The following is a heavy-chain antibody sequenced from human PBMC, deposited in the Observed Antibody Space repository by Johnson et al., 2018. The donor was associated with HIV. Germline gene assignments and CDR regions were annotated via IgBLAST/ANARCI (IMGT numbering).Heavy chain of an antibody. V-gene: IGHV3-74*01. J-gene: IGHJ3*02. CDR1: GFTFSSYW. CDR3: VREGPSERAGFDI. Sequence: VQLVESGGGLVRPGGSLRLSCAASGFTFSSYWMHWVRQVAGKGLVWVSRINSDGTGTSYADSVKGRFTVSRDNAKNTLYLQMNSLRDEDTAVYYCVREGPSERAGFDIWGQGTMVTVSS. CDR2: INSDGTGT.